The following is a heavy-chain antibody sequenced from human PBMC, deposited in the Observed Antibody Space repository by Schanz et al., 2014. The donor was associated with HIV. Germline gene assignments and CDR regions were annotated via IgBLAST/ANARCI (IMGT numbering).Heavy chain of an antibody. D-gene: IGHD6-13*01. Sequence: EVQLLESGGGLVQAGGSLRLSCAASGFTFKSYAMSWVRQAPGKGLEWASAISATGGSTYYADSVKGRFTISRDNSKNTLYLQMNSLRPEDTAVYYCAKDKSRHTYSSSSIFDPWGQGTLVTVSS. CDR3: AKDKSRHTYSSSSIFDP. V-gene: IGHV3-23*01. J-gene: IGHJ5*02. CDR2: ISATGGST. CDR1: GFTFKSYA.